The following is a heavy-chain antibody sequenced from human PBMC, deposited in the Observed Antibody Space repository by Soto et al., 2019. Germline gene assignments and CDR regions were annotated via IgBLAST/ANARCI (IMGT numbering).Heavy chain of an antibody. CDR2: ISSSSSTI. Sequence: GGSLRLSCAACGFTFSSYSMNWVRQAPGKGLEWVSYISSSSSTIYYADSVKGRFTISIDNAKNSLYLQMNSLRDEDTAVYYCARDGSYYYDSSGYSQGWFAFDIWGQGTMVTVS. D-gene: IGHD3-22*01. V-gene: IGHV3-48*02. CDR3: ARDGSYYYDSSGYSQGWFAFDI. J-gene: IGHJ3*02. CDR1: GFTFSSYS.